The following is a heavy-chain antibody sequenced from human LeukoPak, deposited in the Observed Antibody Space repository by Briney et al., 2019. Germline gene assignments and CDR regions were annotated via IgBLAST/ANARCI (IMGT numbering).Heavy chain of an antibody. CDR3: ARTVCSSTSCYARYYYYMDV. CDR2: ISWNSGSM. J-gene: IGHJ6*03. CDR1: GFTFDDYA. V-gene: IGHV3-9*01. Sequence: SLRLSCAASGFTFDDYAMHWIRQAPGMGLEWVSGISWNSGSMAYADSVKGRFTISRDNAKNSLYLQMNSLRAEDTAVYYCARTVCSSTSCYARYYYYMDVWGKGTTVTVSS. D-gene: IGHD2-2*01.